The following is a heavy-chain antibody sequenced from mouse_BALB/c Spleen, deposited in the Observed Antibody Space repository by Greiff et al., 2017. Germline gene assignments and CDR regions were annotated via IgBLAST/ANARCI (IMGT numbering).Heavy chain of an antibody. CDR2: ISSGSSTI. CDR1: GFTFSSFG. Sequence: EVQLVESGGGLVQPGGSRKLSCAASGFTFSSFGMHWVRQAPEKGLEWVAYISSGSSTIYYADTVKGRFTISRDNPKNTLFLQMTSLRSEDTAMYYCAREKDYAMDYWGQGTSVTVSS. J-gene: IGHJ4*01. V-gene: IGHV5-17*02. CDR3: AREKDYAMDY.